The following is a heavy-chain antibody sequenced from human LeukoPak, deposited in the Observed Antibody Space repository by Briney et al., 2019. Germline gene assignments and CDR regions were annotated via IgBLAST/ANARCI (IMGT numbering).Heavy chain of an antibody. D-gene: IGHD3-22*01. V-gene: IGHV4-30-2*01. J-gene: IGHJ4*02. Sequence: PSQTLSLTCAVSGGSISSGGYSWSWIRQPPGKGLEWIGYIYHSGSTYYNPSLKSRVTISVDRSKNQFSLKLSSVTAADTAVYYCARDYYDSSGYYFRYFDYWGQGTLVTVSS. CDR3: ARDYYDSSGYYFRYFDY. CDR1: GGSISSGGYS. CDR2: IYHSGST.